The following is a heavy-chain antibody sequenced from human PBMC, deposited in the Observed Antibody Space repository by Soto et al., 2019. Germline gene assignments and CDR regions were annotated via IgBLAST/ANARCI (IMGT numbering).Heavy chain of an antibody. J-gene: IGHJ3*02. Sequence: GASVKVSCKASGYTFTSYGISWVRQAPGQGLEWMGWISAYNGNTNYAQKLQGRVTMTTDTSTSTAYMELRSLRSDDTAVYYCARVVLWFGELSQKDKSFDIWGQGTMVTVSS. CDR1: GYTFTSYG. V-gene: IGHV1-18*01. CDR2: ISAYNGNT. D-gene: IGHD3-10*01. CDR3: ARVVLWFGELSQKDKSFDI.